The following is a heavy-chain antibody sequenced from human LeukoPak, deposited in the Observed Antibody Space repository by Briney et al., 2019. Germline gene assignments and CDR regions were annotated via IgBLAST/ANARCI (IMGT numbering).Heavy chain of an antibody. J-gene: IGHJ4*02. CDR1: GFTFSSYS. CDR3: ARESSSLYFDY. D-gene: IGHD6-6*01. V-gene: IGHV3-21*01. CDR2: ISSSSSHI. Sequence: GGSLRLSCAASGFTFSSYSMNWVRQAPGKGLEWVSSISSSSSHIYYADSVKGRFTISRDNAKNSLYLQMNSLRAEDTAVYYCARESSSLYFDYWGQGTLVTVSS.